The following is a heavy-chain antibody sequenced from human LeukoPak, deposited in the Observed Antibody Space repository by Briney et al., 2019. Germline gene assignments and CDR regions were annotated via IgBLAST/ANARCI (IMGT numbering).Heavy chain of an antibody. CDR1: GFTFSSYA. J-gene: IGHJ4*01. D-gene: IGHD2-15*01. V-gene: IGHV3-23*01. Sequence: GGSLGLSCAASGFTFSSYAMSWVRQAPGKGLEWVSAISGSGGSTYYADSVKGRFTITRDNSKNTLYLQMNSLRAEDTAVYYCAKDKQPHIVVAVAAFDCWGHGILVSVSS. CDR2: ISGSGGST. CDR3: AKDKQPHIVVAVAAFDC.